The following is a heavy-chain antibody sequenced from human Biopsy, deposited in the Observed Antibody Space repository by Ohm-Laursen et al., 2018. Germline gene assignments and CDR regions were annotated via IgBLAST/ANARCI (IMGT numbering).Heavy chain of an antibody. CDR1: GFAFRSSL. CDR2: LDSDGNFI. J-gene: IGHJ4*02. Sequence: SLRLSCAASGFAFRSSLMYWVRQGPGKGLEWVSRLDSDGNFINYADSVKGRFTISRDNAKDTLYLQMNGLRAEDTGVYYCGSSIHLGYWGRGTLVTVSS. CDR3: GSSIHLGY. D-gene: IGHD3-3*02. V-gene: IGHV3-74*01.